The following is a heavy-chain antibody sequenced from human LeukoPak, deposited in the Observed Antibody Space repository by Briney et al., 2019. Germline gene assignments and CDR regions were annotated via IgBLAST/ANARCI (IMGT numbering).Heavy chain of an antibody. D-gene: IGHD5-18*01. J-gene: IGHJ4*02. V-gene: IGHV3-23*01. Sequence: PGGSLRLSCAAPGFTFSSYGMSWVRQAPGKGLEWVSAISGSGGSTYYADSVKGRFTISRDNSKNTLYLQMNSLRAEDTAVYYCAKDQAGTAMVYYWGQGTLVTVSS. CDR2: ISGSGGST. CDR1: GFTFSSYG. CDR3: AKDQAGTAMVYY.